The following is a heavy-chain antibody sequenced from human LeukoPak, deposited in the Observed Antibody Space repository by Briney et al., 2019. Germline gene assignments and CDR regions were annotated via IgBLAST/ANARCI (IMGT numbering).Heavy chain of an antibody. V-gene: IGHV3-15*01. J-gene: IGHJ4*02. CDR1: GFTFGNAW. CDR2: IKSEPDGGTT. D-gene: IGHD5-18*01. Sequence: GGSLRLSCAGSGFTFGNAWMSWVRQAPGKGLEWVGRIKSEPDGGTTDYAAPVKGKSTISRDDSKNTLYLQMNSLRAEDTALYYCTTDDRGYSYAPRYWGQGTLVTVSS. CDR3: TTDDRGYSYAPRY.